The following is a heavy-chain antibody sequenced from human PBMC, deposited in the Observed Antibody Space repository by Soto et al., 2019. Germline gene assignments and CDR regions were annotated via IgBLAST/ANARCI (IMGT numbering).Heavy chain of an antibody. J-gene: IGHJ6*02. V-gene: IGHV3-30*18. CDR3: AKNTVGRSRYYYYGMDV. CDR1: GFTFSSFG. CDR2: MAYDGSNE. D-gene: IGHD5-12*01. Sequence: GGSLRLSCAASGFTFSSFGIHWVRQAPGKGLEWVAVMAYDGSNEYYADSVRGRFTISRDNSKSTVYLQMNSLRPEDTAVYYCAKNTVGRSRYYYYGMDVWGQGTTVTISS.